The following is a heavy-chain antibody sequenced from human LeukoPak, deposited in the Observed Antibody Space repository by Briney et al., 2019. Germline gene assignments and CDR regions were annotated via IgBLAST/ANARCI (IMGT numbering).Heavy chain of an antibody. D-gene: IGHD6-6*01. CDR3: ASLRSSSGVDY. V-gene: IGHV4-34*01. J-gene: IGHJ4*02. CDR1: GGSFSGYY. CDR2: INHSGST. Sequence: SETLSLTCAVYGGSFSGYYWSWIRQPPGKGLEWIGEINHSGSTNYNPSLKSRVTISVDTSENQFSLKLSSVTAADTAVYYCASLRSSSGVDYWGQGTLVTVSS.